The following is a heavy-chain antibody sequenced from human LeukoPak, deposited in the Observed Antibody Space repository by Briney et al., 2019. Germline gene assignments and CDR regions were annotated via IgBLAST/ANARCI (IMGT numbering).Heavy chain of an antibody. CDR2: IGDPTST. CDR3: AKDAFSGNGIYDPPDI. Sequence: GGSLRLSCAASGFXFNVYAITWVRQAPGKGLEWVSCIGDPTSTYYADSLKGRFIISRDDSKNTLFLQMNSLRADDTALYYCAKDAFSGNGIYDPPDIWGQGTMVTVSS. V-gene: IGHV3-23*01. D-gene: IGHD1-1*01. J-gene: IGHJ3*02. CDR1: GFXFNVYA.